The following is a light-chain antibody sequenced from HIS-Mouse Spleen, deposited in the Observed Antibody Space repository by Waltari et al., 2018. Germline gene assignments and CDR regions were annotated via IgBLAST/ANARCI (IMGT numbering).Light chain of an antibody. V-gene: IGLV2-14*03. CDR3: SSYTSSSFNVV. CDR1: SSDVGGYNY. Sequence: PEQSITISCTGTSSDVGGYNYVSWYQQHPGKAPKLMIYDVSNRPSGVSNRFSGSKSGNTASLTISGLQAEDEADYYCSSYTSSSFNVVFGGGTKLTVL. CDR2: DVS. J-gene: IGLJ2*01.